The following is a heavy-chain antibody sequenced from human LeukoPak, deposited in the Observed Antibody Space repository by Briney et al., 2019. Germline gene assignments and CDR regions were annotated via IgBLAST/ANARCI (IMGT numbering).Heavy chain of an antibody. D-gene: IGHD6-19*01. CDR3: ARLSGGTQWLAPFDY. V-gene: IGHV4-4*02. Sequence: SETLSLTCAVSGGSISSSNWWSWVRQPPGKGLEWIGEIYHSGSTNYNPSLKSRVTISVDKSKNQFSLKLSSVTAADTAVYYCARLSGGTQWLAPFDYWGQGTLVTVSS. CDR2: IYHSGST. J-gene: IGHJ4*02. CDR1: GGSISSSNW.